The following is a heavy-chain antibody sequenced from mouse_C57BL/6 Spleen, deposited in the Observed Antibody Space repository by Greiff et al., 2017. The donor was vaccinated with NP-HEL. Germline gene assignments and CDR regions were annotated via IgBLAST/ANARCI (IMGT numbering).Heavy chain of an antibody. CDR1: GYSITSGYY. Sequence: EVKLQESGPGLVKPSQSLSLTCSVTGYSITSGYYWNWIRQFPGNKLEWMGYISYDGSNNYNPSLKNRISITRDTSKNQFFLKLNSVTTEDTATYYCARDLGLRGAMDYWGQGTSVTVSS. CDR3: ARDLGLRGAMDY. D-gene: IGHD2-4*01. V-gene: IGHV3-6*01. CDR2: ISYDGSN. J-gene: IGHJ4*01.